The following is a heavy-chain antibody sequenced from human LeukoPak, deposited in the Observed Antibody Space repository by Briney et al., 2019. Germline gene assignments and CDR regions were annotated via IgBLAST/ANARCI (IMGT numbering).Heavy chain of an antibody. CDR1: GGSISSGSYY. J-gene: IGHJ6*03. Sequence: SETLSLTCTVSGGSISSGSYYWSWIRQPAGKGLEWIGRIYTSGSTNYNPSLKSRVTISVDTSKNQFSLKLSSVTAADTAVYYCAREVAAEDYYMDVWGKGTTVTVSS. V-gene: IGHV4-61*02. D-gene: IGHD6-25*01. CDR2: IYTSGST. CDR3: AREVAAEDYYMDV.